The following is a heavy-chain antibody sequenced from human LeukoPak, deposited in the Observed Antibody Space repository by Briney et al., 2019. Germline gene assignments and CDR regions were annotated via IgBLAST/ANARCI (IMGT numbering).Heavy chain of an antibody. D-gene: IGHD6-19*01. CDR2: IRYDGSNK. CDR1: GFTFSSYG. J-gene: IGHJ4*02. CDR3: AKDRAWLVRGVFDY. Sequence: GGSLRLSCAASGFTFSSYGMHWVRQAPGKGLEWVAFIRYDGSNKYYADSVKGRFTISRDNSKNTLYLQMNSLRAEDTAVYYCAKDRAWLVRGVFDYWGQGTLVTVSS. V-gene: IGHV3-30*02.